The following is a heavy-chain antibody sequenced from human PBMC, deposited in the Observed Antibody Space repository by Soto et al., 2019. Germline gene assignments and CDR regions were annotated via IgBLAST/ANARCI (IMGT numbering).Heavy chain of an antibody. CDR3: ARRGALGYCSSTSCSANWFDP. CDR1: GYTFTGYY. V-gene: IGHV1-2*02. J-gene: IGHJ5*02. D-gene: IGHD2-2*01. Sequence: ASVKVSCKASGYTFTGYYMHWVRQAPGQGLEWMGWINPNSGCTNYAQKFQGRVTMTRDTSISTAYMELSRLRSDDTAVYYCARRGALGYCSSTSCSANWFDPWGQGTLVTVSS. CDR2: INPNSGCT.